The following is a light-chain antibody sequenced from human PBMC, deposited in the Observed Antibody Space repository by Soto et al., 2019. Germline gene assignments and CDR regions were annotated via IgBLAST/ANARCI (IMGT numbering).Light chain of an antibody. J-gene: IGKJ1*01. Sequence: DIQLTQSPSTLSASFGDRVTITCRASQSVSTWLAWYQQKPGRAPRLLIYDVSNLESGVPSRFSGTGSGTEFTLTITSLQPEDFAIYYCQQYDNSRTFGQGTKVDIK. CDR1: QSVSTW. V-gene: IGKV1-5*01. CDR3: QQYDNSRT. CDR2: DVS.